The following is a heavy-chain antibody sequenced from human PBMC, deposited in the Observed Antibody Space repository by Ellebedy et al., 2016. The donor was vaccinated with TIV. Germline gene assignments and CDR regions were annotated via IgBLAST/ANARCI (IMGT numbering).Heavy chain of an antibody. V-gene: IGHV3-66*01. CDR2: FQRGGTT. CDR1: GVTVRSNH. CDR3: TKARDGGGSVDY. Sequence: PGGSLRLSCAAPGVTVRSNHMNWVRQAPGKGLEWVSVFQRGGTTHYADSVKGRFTISRDNSKNTLYLQMNSLRAEDTAVYYCTKARDGGGSVDYWGQGTLVTVSS. D-gene: IGHD2-15*01. J-gene: IGHJ4*02.